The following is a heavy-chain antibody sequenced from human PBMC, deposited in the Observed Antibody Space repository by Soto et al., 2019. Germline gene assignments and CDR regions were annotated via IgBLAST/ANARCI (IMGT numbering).Heavy chain of an antibody. CDR1: GLSFSTYA. CDR3: AKDNSLHWFDP. CDR2: FNGNGGGT. V-gene: IGHV3-23*01. Sequence: VGSLRLSCATSGLSFSTYAMTWVRQAPGKGLEWVSTFNGNGGGTYYADSVKGRFTISRDNSKNTLYLQMDSLRAEDTATYYCAKDNSLHWFDPWGQGTLVTVSS. D-gene: IGHD2-15*01. J-gene: IGHJ5*02.